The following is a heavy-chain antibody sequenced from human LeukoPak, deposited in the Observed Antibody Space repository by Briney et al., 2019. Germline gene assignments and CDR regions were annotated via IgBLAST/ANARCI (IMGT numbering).Heavy chain of an antibody. V-gene: IGHV3-48*04. J-gene: IGHJ4*02. CDR2: INSSSNTI. CDR3: ARDLQSDYDILTGYSTVYYFDY. Sequence: GGSLRLSCAASGFTFSIYSMNWVRQAPGNGLEWVSYINSSSNTIYYADSVKGRFNISRDNAKNSLYLQMNSLRGEDTAVYYCARDLQSDYDILTGYSTVYYFDYWGQGTLVTVSS. CDR1: GFTFSIYS. D-gene: IGHD3-9*01.